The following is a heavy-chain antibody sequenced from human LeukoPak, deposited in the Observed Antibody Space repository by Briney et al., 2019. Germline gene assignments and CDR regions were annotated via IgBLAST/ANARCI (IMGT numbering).Heavy chain of an antibody. D-gene: IGHD2-15*01. V-gene: IGHV4-39*07. CDR2: IYYSGST. CDR1: GGSINSSSYY. CDR3: ARDLTPYYYYMDV. Sequence: SETLSLTCTVPGGSINSSSYYWGWIRQPPGKGLEWIGSIYYSGSTYYNPSLKSRVTISVDSSKNQFSLKLSSVTAADTAVYYCARDLTPYYYYMDVWGKGTTVTVSS. J-gene: IGHJ6*03.